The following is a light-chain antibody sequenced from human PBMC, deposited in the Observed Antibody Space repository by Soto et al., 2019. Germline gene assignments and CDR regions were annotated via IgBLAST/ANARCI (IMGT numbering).Light chain of an antibody. CDR1: QNVRGY. CDR2: DAS. J-gene: IGKJ1*01. V-gene: IGKV3-11*01. CDR3: QQNLGVHT. Sequence: EILLTQSPVTLSLSPGERATLSCRASQNVRGYLAWYQQKPGQAPRLLIYDASNRATGIPARFSGSGSGTAFTLTISSLEPEDSAVYSCQQNLGVHTFGQGTKVEIK.